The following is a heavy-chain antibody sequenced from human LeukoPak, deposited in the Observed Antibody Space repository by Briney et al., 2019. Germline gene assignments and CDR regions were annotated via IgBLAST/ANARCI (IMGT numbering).Heavy chain of an antibody. D-gene: IGHD1-7*01. CDR1: GYTFTGYY. V-gene: IGHV1-2*02. Sequence: VASVKVSCKASGYTFTGYYMNWVRQAPGQGLEWMGWINPNSGGTNYAQKFQGRVTITRDTSISTAYMELSRLRSDDTAVYYCARDMITGTTDYYYGMDVWGQGTTVTVS. CDR2: INPNSGGT. CDR3: ARDMITGTTDYYYGMDV. J-gene: IGHJ6*02.